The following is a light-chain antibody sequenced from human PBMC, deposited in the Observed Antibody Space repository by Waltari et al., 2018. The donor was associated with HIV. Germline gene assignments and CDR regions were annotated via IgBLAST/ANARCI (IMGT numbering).Light chain of an antibody. CDR2: EVS. V-gene: IGKV2D-29*02. CDR1: QSLKHTDGKTY. J-gene: IGKJ2*01. Sequence: DIVMTQTPPSLSVSPGQPASFSCNSSQSLKHTDGKTYLYGYLQRPGQSPQVLIYEVSKRYAGVPDRFSGSGSGTHFTLKIARVEADYVGSYYCMQSLHLLYTFGQGTKLELK. CDR3: MQSLHLLYT.